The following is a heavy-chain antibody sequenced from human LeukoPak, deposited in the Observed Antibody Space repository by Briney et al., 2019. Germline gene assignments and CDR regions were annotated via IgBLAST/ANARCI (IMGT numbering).Heavy chain of an antibody. V-gene: IGHV4-4*02. D-gene: IGHD1-1*01. J-gene: IGHJ4*02. Sequence: PSGTLSPTCAVSGGSISSSNWWSWVRQPPGKGLEWIGEIYHSGSTNYDPSLKSRVTISVDKSKNQFSLKLTTVTAADTAVCYCARVTEWNDFDYWGQGTLVTVSS. CDR1: GGSISSSNW. CDR2: IYHSGST. CDR3: ARVTEWNDFDY.